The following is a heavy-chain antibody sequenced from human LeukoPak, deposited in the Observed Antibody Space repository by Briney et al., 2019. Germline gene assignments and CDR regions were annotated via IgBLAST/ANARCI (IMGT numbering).Heavy chain of an antibody. CDR3: ARDYPTVTDASDI. CDR2: IYYSGST. J-gene: IGHJ3*02. CDR1: GGSISSSSYY. Sequence: PSETLSLTCTVSGGSISSSSYYWGWIRQPPGKGLEWVGSIYYSGSTYYNPSLKSRVTISVDTSKNQFSLKLSSVTAADTAVYYCARDYPTVTDASDIWGQGTMVTVSS. V-gene: IGHV4-39*07. D-gene: IGHD4-17*01.